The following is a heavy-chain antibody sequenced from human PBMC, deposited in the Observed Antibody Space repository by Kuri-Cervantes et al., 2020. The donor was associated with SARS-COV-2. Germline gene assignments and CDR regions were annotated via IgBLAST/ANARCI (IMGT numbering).Heavy chain of an antibody. Sequence: SVKVSCKASGGTFSSYAVAWVRQVPGQGLEWMGRIIPLFGTTIYAQKFRGRATITADKSTNTAYMELSSLTSEDTAVYYCARPYCSSSTCYDGTFDSWGQGTLVNVSS. CDR3: ARPYCSSSTCYDGTFDS. D-gene: IGHD2-2*01. J-gene: IGHJ4*02. V-gene: IGHV1-69*06. CDR2: IIPLFGTT. CDR1: GGTFSSYA.